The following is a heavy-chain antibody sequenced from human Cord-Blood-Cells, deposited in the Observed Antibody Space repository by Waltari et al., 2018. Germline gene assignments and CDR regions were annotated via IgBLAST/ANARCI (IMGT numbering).Heavy chain of an antibody. CDR1: GGTFSSYA. D-gene: IGHD4-4*01. Sequence: QVQLVQSGAEVKKPGSSVKVSCKASGGTFSSYAISWVRQAPGPGLEWMGGIIPIFGTANYAQKFQGRVTITADESTSTAYMELSSLRSEDTAVYYCARRGRDYSNYYYYGMDVWGQGTTVTVSS. V-gene: IGHV1-69*01. J-gene: IGHJ6*02. CDR2: IIPIFGTA. CDR3: ARRGRDYSNYYYYGMDV.